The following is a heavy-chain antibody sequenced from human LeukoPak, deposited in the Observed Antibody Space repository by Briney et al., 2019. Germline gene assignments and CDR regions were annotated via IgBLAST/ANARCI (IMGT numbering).Heavy chain of an antibody. CDR1: GFTFDDYA. V-gene: IGHV3-43*02. CDR3: ARDKAYGMDV. CDR2: ISGDGGST. J-gene: IGHJ6*02. Sequence: PGGSLRLSCAASGFTFDDYAMHWVRQAPGKGLEWVSLISGDGGSTYYADSVKGRFTISRDNSKNSLYLQMNSLRAEDTAVYYCARDKAYGMDVWGQGTTVTVSS.